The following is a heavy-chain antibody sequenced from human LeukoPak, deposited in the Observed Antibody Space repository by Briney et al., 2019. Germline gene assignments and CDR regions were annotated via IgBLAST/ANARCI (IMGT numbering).Heavy chain of an antibody. CDR3: ARGPTMGYYYYYMDV. Sequence: SETLSLTCAVYGGSFSGYYWSWIRQPPGKGLEWVGEINHSGSTNYNPSRKSRVTISVETSKTQFSLKMRSVTAADTAVYYCARGPTMGYYYYYMDVWGKGTTVTVSS. CDR1: GGSFSGYY. V-gene: IGHV4-34*01. J-gene: IGHJ6*03. D-gene: IGHD3-10*01. CDR2: INHSGST.